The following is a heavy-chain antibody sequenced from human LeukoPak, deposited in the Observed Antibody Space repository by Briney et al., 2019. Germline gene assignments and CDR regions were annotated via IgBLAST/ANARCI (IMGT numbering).Heavy chain of an antibody. J-gene: IGHJ4*02. V-gene: IGHV3-21*01. D-gene: IGHD3-9*01. Sequence: GGSLRLSCAASGFSFSSYSMNWVRQAPGKGLEWVSSISSSSSYIYYADSMKGRFTISRDNAKNSLYLQMNSLRAEDTAVYYCARVLGGYSDYWGQGTLVTVSS. CDR1: GFSFSSYS. CDR3: ARVLGGYSDY. CDR2: ISSSSSYI.